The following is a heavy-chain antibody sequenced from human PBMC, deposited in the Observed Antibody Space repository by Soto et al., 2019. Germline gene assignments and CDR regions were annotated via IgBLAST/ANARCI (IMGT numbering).Heavy chain of an antibody. V-gene: IGHV2-5*02. D-gene: IGHD3-9*01. Sequence: QITLRETGPTLVNPTQTLMLTCTLSGFSLTTDGAGVGWIRQPPGKALEWLALIYWDDDKRYSPSLRSRLTITKDTFKNQVVLTMTNVDPVDTATYYCAHRPLDYNSYAPYFDYWGQGTLVTVSS. CDR1: GFSLTTDGAG. CDR2: IYWDDDK. CDR3: AHRPLDYNSYAPYFDY. J-gene: IGHJ4*02.